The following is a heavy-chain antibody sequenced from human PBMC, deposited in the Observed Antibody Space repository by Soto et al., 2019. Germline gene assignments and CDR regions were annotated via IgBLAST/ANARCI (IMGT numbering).Heavy chain of an antibody. CDR1: GGTFSSYA. CDR2: IIPIFGTA. J-gene: IGHJ4*02. V-gene: IGHV1-69*13. Sequence: SVKVSCKASGGTFSSYAISWVRQAPGQGLEWMGGIIPIFGTANYAQKFQGRVTITADESTSTAYMELSSLRSEDTAVYYCARRKRYSGYALDWGQGTLVTVSS. CDR3: ARRKRYSGYALD. D-gene: IGHD5-12*01.